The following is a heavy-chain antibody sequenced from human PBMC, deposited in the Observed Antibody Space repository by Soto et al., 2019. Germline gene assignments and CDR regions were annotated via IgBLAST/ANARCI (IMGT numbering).Heavy chain of an antibody. Sequence: PSETLSLTCAVYGGSFSGYYWSWIRQPPGKGLEWIGEINHSGSTNYNPSLKSRVTISVDTSKNQFSLKLSSVTAADTAVYYCARVRGAAAVSFYYFDYWGQGTLVTVSS. J-gene: IGHJ4*02. CDR2: INHSGST. D-gene: IGHD6-13*01. CDR1: GGSFSGYY. V-gene: IGHV4-34*01. CDR3: ARVRGAAAVSFYYFDY.